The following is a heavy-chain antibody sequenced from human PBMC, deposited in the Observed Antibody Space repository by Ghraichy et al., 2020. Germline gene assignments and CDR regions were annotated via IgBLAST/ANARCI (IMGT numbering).Heavy chain of an antibody. Sequence: SGPTLVKPTQTLTLTCTFSGFSLSTSGVGVGWIRQPPGKALEWLALIYWNDDKRYSPSLKSRLTITKDTSKNQVVLTMTNMDPVDTATYYCAREYSYGDSDWFDPWGQGTLVTVSS. CDR3: AREYSYGDSDWFDP. J-gene: IGHJ5*02. V-gene: IGHV2-5*01. CDR1: GFSLSTSGVG. D-gene: IGHD5-18*01. CDR2: IYWNDDK.